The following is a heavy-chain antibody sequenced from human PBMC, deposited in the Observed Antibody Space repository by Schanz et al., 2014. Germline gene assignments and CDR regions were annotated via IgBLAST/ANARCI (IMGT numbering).Heavy chain of an antibody. Sequence: EVQLVESGGGLVQPGGSLRLSCAASGLTLSDSWMHWVRQAPRKGPEWISHIRADGRMTNYAASVEGRFTISRDVAKNTLYLQMFSLRAEDMGVYYCAGGKTTGLAYWGQGTQVAVSS. D-gene: IGHD4-4*01. V-gene: IGHV3-74*01. CDR2: IRADGRMT. J-gene: IGHJ4*02. CDR1: GLTLSDSW. CDR3: AGGKTTGLAY.